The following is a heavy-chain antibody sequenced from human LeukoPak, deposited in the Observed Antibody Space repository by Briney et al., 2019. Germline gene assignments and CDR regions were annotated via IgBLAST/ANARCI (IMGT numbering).Heavy chain of an antibody. CDR2: IFNSGST. Sequence: SGTLSLTCAVSGGSISGSNWWSWVRQPPGKGLGWIGYIFNSGSTNYNSSLKSRVTISVDTSKNQFSLKLSSVTAADTAVYYCARRAAVGSVYWYFDLWGRGTLVTVSS. CDR1: GGSISGSNW. CDR3: ARRAAVGSVYWYFDL. D-gene: IGHD6-13*01. J-gene: IGHJ2*01. V-gene: IGHV4-4*02.